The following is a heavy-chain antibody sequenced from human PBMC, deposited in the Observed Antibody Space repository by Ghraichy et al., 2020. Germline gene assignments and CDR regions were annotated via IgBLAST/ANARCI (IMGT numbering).Heavy chain of an antibody. CDR2: ISGCVGST. V-gene: IGHV3-23*01. CDR1: GFTFSSYA. D-gene: IGHD3-10*01. J-gene: IGHJ4*02. Sequence: GGSLRLSCTASGFTFSSYAMTWVRQAPGKGLEWVSTISGCVGSTYYTDSVKGRFTISRDNSKNTLYLQMNSLRAEDTAVYYCAKRYSGSYYPNMAFDYWGQGTLVTVSS. CDR3: AKRYSGSYYPNMAFDY.